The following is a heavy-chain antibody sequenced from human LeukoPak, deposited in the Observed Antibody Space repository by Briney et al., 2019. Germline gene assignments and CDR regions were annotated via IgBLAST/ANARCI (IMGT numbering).Heavy chain of an antibody. CDR2: IYYSGST. V-gene: IGHV4-59*12. CDR3: ARPRGPGYSYGWDY. J-gene: IGHJ4*02. D-gene: IGHD5-18*01. Sequence: SETLSLTCTVSGGSISSYYWSWIRQPPGKGLEWIGYIYYSGSTNYNPSLKSRVTISVDTSKNQFSLKLSSVTAADTAVYYCARPRGPGYSYGWDYWGQGTLVTVSS. CDR1: GGSISSYY.